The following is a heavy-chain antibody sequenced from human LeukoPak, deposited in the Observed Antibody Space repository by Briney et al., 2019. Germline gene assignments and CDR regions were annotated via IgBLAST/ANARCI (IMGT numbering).Heavy chain of an antibody. V-gene: IGHV3-7*01. CDR1: GFTFSSYW. D-gene: IGHD1-1*01. Sequence: PVGSLRLSCAASGFTFSSYWMSWVRQAPGKGLEWVANIKQDGSEKYYVDSVKGRFTISRDNAKNSLYLQMNSLRAEDTAVYYCARDHVVWNRGGWFDPWGQGTLVTVSS. CDR3: ARDHVVWNRGGWFDP. CDR2: IKQDGSEK. J-gene: IGHJ5*02.